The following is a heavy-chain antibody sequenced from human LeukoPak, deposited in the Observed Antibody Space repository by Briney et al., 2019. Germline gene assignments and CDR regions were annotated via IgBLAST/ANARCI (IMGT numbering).Heavy chain of an antibody. CDR2: IYYSGST. J-gene: IGHJ4*02. V-gene: IGHV4-30-4*08. CDR1: GGSISSGDYY. Sequence: PSETLSLTCTVSGGSISSGDYYWSWIRQPPGKGLECIGYIYYSGSTYYNPSLKSRVTISVDTSKNQFSLKLSSVTAADTAVYYCARDLGMVRGPGDYWGQGTLVTVSS. CDR3: ARDLGMVRGPGDY. D-gene: IGHD3-10*01.